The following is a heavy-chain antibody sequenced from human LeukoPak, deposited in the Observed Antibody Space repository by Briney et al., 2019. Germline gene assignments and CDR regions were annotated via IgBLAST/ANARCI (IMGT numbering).Heavy chain of an antibody. CDR2: IIPIFGTA. Sequence: ASVKVSCKASGGTFSSYAISWVRQAPGRGLEWMGGIIPIFGTANYAQNFQGRVTITADESTSTAYMELSSLRSEDTAVYYCARYDFWTGQTSFDIWGQGTMVTVSS. V-gene: IGHV1-69*13. D-gene: IGHD3-3*01. CDR3: ARYDFWTGQTSFDI. CDR1: GGTFSSYA. J-gene: IGHJ3*02.